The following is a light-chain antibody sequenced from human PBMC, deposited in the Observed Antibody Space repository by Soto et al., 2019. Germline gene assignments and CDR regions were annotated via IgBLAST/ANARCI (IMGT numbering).Light chain of an antibody. Sequence: QSVLTQPASVSGSPGQSVTISCTGTSSDFGSYKFVSWYQHHPGKVPKVIIYETSKRPSGVSDRFSGSKSGNTASLTISGLQAEDEDDYYCFSFTSTNTHVFGSGTKLTVL. CDR2: ETS. CDR3: FSFTSTNTHV. CDR1: SSDFGSYKF. J-gene: IGLJ1*01. V-gene: IGLV2-23*01.